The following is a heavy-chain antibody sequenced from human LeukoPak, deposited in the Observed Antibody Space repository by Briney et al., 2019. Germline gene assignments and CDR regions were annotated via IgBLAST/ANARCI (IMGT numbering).Heavy chain of an antibody. CDR1: GGSISSGDYY. D-gene: IGHD3-9*01. J-gene: IGHJ6*03. CDR2: IYYSGST. CDR3: ARTKRDYDILTGSRSYYMDV. V-gene: IGHV4-30-4*01. Sequence: SETLSLTCTVSGGSISSGDYYWSWIRQPPGKGLEWIGYIYYSGSTYYNPSLKSRVTISVDTSKNQFSLKLSSVTAADTAVYYCARTKRDYDILTGSRSYYMDVWGKGTTVTVSS.